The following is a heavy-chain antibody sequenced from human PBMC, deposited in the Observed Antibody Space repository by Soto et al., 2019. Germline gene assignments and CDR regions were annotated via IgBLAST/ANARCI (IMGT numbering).Heavy chain of an antibody. CDR3: VKDISRAGLHYFDY. V-gene: IGHV3-9*01. Sequence: EVQLVESGGGLVQPGRSLRLSCAASGFTFDDYAMHWVRQVPGKGLEWVSGITWNSGDIGYADSVKGRFTISRDNAKNSLYLQMNSLRAEDTALYDCVKDISRAGLHYFDYWGQGTPVTVSS. J-gene: IGHJ4*02. CDR2: ITWNSGDI. CDR1: GFTFDDYA.